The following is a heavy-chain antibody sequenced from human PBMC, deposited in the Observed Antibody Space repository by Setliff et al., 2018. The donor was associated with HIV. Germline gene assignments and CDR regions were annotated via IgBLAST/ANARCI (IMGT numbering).Heavy chain of an antibody. Sequence: PSETLSLTCTVSGGSISSGSYYWSWIRQPPGKGLEWIGSIYYSGSTYYNPSLKSRVSISIDTSKNQFSLKVNSVTAADTAFYYCARAISPQYYGSSGYFLAWGQGTLVTVTS. J-gene: IGHJ5*02. CDR2: IYYSGST. CDR1: GGSISSGSYY. V-gene: IGHV4-39*07. CDR3: ARAISPQYYGSSGYFLA. D-gene: IGHD3-22*01.